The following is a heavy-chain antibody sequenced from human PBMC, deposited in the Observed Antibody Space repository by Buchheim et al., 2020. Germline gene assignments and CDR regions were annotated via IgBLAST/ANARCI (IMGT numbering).Heavy chain of an antibody. D-gene: IGHD3-3*01. Sequence: QVQLVQSGAEVRKPGASVKVSCKASGYTFTSYDINWVRQATGQGLEWMGWMNPNSGNTGYAQKFQGRVTMTRNTSIRTAYMELSSLRSEDTAVYYCARGPHYDFWSGYYDRYYYGMDVWGQGTT. V-gene: IGHV1-8*01. CDR2: MNPNSGNT. CDR3: ARGPHYDFWSGYYDRYYYGMDV. CDR1: GYTFTSYD. J-gene: IGHJ6*02.